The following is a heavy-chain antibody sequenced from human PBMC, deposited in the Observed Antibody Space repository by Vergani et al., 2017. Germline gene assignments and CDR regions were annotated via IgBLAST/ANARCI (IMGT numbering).Heavy chain of an antibody. J-gene: IGHJ5*02. CDR1: GGSMSGYY. Sequence: QVRLQESGPGLVKPSETLSLTCSVSGGSMSGYYWSWIRQPPGKELEWIGYMYHSGSTNYNSSLETRVTIAGDTSKNQFYLKLNSGTAADTAVYYCERVADFYGLGNRLLDLWGQGILVTVSS. CDR3: ERVADFYGLGNRLLDL. D-gene: IGHD3-10*01. V-gene: IGHV4-59*01. CDR2: MYHSGST.